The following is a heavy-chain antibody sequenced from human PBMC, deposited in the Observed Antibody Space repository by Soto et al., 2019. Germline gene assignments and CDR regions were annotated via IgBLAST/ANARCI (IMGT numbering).Heavy chain of an antibody. Sequence: PGGSLRLSCAASGFTFSNYWMHWVRQAPGKGLVWVSRIRSDGTLIAYADSVKGRFTISRDNAKNTLFLQMNSLRAEDTAVYYCARGSESFGITGTYWGQGTLVTVSS. CDR2: IRSDGTLI. V-gene: IGHV3-74*01. CDR1: GFTFSNYW. J-gene: IGHJ4*02. D-gene: IGHD1-20*01. CDR3: ARGSESFGITGTY.